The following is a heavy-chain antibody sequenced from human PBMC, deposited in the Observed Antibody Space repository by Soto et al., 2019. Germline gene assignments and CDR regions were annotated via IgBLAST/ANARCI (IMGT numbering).Heavy chain of an antibody. Sequence: QVQLQESGPGLVKPSQTLSLTCTVSGGSISSGGYYWSWIRQHPGKGLEWIGYIYYSGSTYYNPSLKIRITISVETSKNQFSLKLSSVTDADTAVYYCARSSPVVTAPWGQGTLVTVSS. CDR2: IYYSGST. CDR3: ARSSPVVTAP. J-gene: IGHJ5*02. CDR1: GGSISSGGYY. V-gene: IGHV4-31*03. D-gene: IGHD2-21*02.